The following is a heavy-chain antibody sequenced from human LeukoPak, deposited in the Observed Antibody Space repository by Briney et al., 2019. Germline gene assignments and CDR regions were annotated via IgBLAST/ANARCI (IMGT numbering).Heavy chain of an antibody. J-gene: IGHJ6*04. D-gene: IGHD3-10*02. CDR1: GFTFSSYE. CDR3: AELGITMIGGV. Sequence: GGSLRLSCAASGFTFSSYEMNWVRQAPGKGLEWVSYISSSGSTIYYADSVKGRFTIHRENAKNSLYLQMNSLRPEDTAVYYCAELGITMIGGVWGKGTTVTISS. CDR2: ISSSGSTI. V-gene: IGHV3-48*03.